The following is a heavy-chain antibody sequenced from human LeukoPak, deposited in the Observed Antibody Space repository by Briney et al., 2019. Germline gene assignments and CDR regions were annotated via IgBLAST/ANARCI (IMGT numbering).Heavy chain of an antibody. CDR2: IYYSGST. D-gene: IGHD1-26*01. Sequence: PSETLSRTCTVSGGSISSYYWSWLRQPPGKGLEWIGYIYYSGSTNYNPSLKGRVTISVDTSKNQSSLKLSSVTAADTAVYYCASLVGATTFDYWGQGTLVTVSS. CDR1: GGSISSYY. CDR3: ASLVGATTFDY. J-gene: IGHJ4*02. V-gene: IGHV4-59*01.